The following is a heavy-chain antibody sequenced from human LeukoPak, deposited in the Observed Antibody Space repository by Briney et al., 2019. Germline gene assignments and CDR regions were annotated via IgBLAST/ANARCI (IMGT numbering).Heavy chain of an antibody. D-gene: IGHD2-15*01. Sequence: PGGSLRLSCAASGFTVSTNYMTWVRQRPGKGLEWVSAIGGSGVPTYYADSVKGRFTISRDNSKNTLYLQMNSLRAEDTAVYYCARYCTGSCYSGVDHWGQGTLVTVSS. V-gene: IGHV3-53*01. CDR2: IGGSGVPT. CDR1: GFTVSTNY. CDR3: ARYCTGSCYSGVDH. J-gene: IGHJ4*02.